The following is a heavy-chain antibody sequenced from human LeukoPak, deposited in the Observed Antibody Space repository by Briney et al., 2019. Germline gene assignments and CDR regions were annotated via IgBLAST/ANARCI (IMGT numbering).Heavy chain of an antibody. CDR1: GITLSNYG. CDR2: ISDSGGRT. V-gene: IGHV3-23*01. D-gene: IGHD3-22*01. J-gene: IGHJ4*02. Sequence: GALRLSCAVSGITLSNYGMSWVRQAPGKGLEWVAGISDSGGRTNYADSVKGRFTISRDNPKNTLYLQMNSLRAEDTAVYFCAKRGVVIRVILVGFHKEAYYFDSWGQGALVTVSS. CDR3: AKRGVVIRVILVGFHKEAYYFDS.